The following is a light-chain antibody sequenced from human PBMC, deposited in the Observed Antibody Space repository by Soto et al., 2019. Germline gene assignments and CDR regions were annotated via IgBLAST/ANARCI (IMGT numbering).Light chain of an antibody. CDR3: QQYGSSRWT. CDR1: QSVSSSY. J-gene: IGKJ1*01. V-gene: IGKV3-20*01. CDR2: GAS. Sequence: EIVLTQSPGTPSLSPGERATLSCRASQSVSSSYLAWYLQKPGQAPRLLIYGASSRATGIPDRFSGSGSGTDFTLTISRLEPEDFAMYYCQQYGSSRWTFGQGTKVDIK.